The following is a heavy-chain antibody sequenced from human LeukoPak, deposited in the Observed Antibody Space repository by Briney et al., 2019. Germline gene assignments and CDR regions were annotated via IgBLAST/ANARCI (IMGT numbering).Heavy chain of an antibody. V-gene: IGHV1-69*13. Sequence: ASVKVSCKASGATFSSYAISWVRQAPGQGLEWMGGIIPIFGTANYAQKFQGRVTITADESTSTAYMELSSLRSEDTAVYYCAREVLRANAFDIWGQGTMVTVSS. CDR2: IIPIFGTA. D-gene: IGHD4-17*01. CDR3: AREVLRANAFDI. J-gene: IGHJ3*02. CDR1: GATFSSYA.